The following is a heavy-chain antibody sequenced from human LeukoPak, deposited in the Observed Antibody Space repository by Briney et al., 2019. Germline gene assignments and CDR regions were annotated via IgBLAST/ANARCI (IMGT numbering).Heavy chain of an antibody. J-gene: IGHJ5*02. CDR3: ARDDDSSGNNWFDP. CDR2: ITPSGFTV. D-gene: IGHD3-22*01. CDR1: GFTFSSHS. V-gene: IGHV3-48*04. Sequence: GGSLRLSCAASGFTFSSHSMNWVRQAPGKGLEWLSYITPSGFTVYSDSVQGRFTISRDSAKNSVYLQMNSLTAEDTAMYYCARDDDSSGNNWFDPWGQGTLVTVSS.